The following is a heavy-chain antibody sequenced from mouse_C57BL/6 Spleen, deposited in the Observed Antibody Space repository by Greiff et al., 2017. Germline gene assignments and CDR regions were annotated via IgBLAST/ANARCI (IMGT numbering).Heavy chain of an antibody. J-gene: IGHJ2*01. D-gene: IGHD2-4*01. V-gene: IGHV7-3*01. Sequence: EVKLVESGGGLVQPGGSLSLSCAASGFTFTDYYMSWVRQPPGKALEWLGFIRNKANGYTTEYSSSVKGRFTISRDNSQSILYLQMNALRAEESATYYCARFIYYDYDGYYFDYWGQGTTLTVSS. CDR3: ARFIYYDYDGYYFDY. CDR2: IRNKANGYTT. CDR1: GFTFTDYY.